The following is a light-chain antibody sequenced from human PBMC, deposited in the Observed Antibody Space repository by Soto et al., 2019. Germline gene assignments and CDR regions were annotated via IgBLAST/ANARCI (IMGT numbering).Light chain of an antibody. V-gene: IGLV1-40*01. CDR2: ENN. J-gene: IGLJ1*01. CDR1: SSNIGAGYE. CDR3: QSYDSSLSGYV. Sequence: QSVLTQPPSVSGAPGQRVTISCTGSSSNIGAGYEAHWYQQVPGTAPKLLIYENNNRPSWVPDRFSGSKSGTSASLAITGLQAEDEAEYYCQSYDSSLSGYVFGTGTKVTVL.